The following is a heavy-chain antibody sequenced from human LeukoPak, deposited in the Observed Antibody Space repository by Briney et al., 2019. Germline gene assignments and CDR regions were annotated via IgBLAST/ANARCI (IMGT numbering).Heavy chain of an antibody. CDR1: GGSISSYY. D-gene: IGHD2-2*01. Sequence: PSETLSLTCTVSGGSISSYYWSWIRQPPGKGLEWIGYIYYSGSTNYNPSLKSRVTISVDTSKNQFSLKLSSVTAADTAVYYCARDDIGYCSSTSCSHYFDYWGQGTLVTVSS. V-gene: IGHV4-59*01. CDR3: ARDDIGYCSSTSCSHYFDY. CDR2: IYYSGST. J-gene: IGHJ4*02.